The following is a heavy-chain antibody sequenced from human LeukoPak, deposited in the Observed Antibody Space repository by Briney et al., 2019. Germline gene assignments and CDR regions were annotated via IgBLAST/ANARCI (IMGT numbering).Heavy chain of an antibody. D-gene: IGHD1-26*01. Sequence: GGSLRLSCAASGFTVSSYEMNWVRQAPGKGLEWVSYISSSANTIYYADSVKGRFTVSRDNAKNSLYLQMNSLRVEDTAEYYCAKAHGGSYHSGIDWGQGTLVIVSS. J-gene: IGHJ4*02. CDR3: AKAHGGSYHSGID. CDR1: GFTVSSYE. V-gene: IGHV3-48*03. CDR2: ISSSANTI.